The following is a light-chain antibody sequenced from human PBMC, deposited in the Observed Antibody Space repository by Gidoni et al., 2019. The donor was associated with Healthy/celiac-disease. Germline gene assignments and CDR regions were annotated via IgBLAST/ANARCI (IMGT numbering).Light chain of an antibody. CDR3: QQYNNWWT. J-gene: IGKJ1*01. V-gene: IGKV3-15*01. Sequence: EIVMTQSPATLSVSPGESATLSCRASQSVSSNLAWYQQKPGQAPRLLIYGASTRATGIPARFSGRGSGTEFTLTISSLQSEDFAVYYCQQYNNWWTFGQGTKVEIK. CDR2: GAS. CDR1: QSVSSN.